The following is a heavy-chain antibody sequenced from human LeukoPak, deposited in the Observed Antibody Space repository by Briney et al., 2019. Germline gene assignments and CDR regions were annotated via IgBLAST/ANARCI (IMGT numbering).Heavy chain of an antibody. CDR1: GFTFSSYG. Sequence: PGGSLRLSCAASGFTFSSYGMHCVRQALGKGLERVSFIRYDGSNKYYADSVKGRFTISRDNSKNTLYLQMNSLRAEDTAVYYCAKERDTAMVTIDYWGQGTLVTVSS. D-gene: IGHD5-18*01. CDR3: AKERDTAMVTIDY. V-gene: IGHV3-30*02. J-gene: IGHJ4*02. CDR2: IRYDGSNK.